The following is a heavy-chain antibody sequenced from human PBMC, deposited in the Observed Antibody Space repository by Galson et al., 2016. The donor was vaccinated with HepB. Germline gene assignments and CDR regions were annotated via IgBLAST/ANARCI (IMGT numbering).Heavy chain of an antibody. CDR2: ISNDGSKK. J-gene: IGHJ4*02. D-gene: IGHD3-10*01. CDR1: GFTFSSYA. Sequence: ALRLSCAASGFTFSSYAMHWVRQAPGQGLEWVAVISNDGSKKNYADSVKGRFPISRDNSKNTLYLQMNSLRAEDTAVYYCARVAKRANRLWFGELKGFDYWGQGTLVTVSS. CDR3: ARVAKRANRLWFGELKGFDY. V-gene: IGHV3-30*04.